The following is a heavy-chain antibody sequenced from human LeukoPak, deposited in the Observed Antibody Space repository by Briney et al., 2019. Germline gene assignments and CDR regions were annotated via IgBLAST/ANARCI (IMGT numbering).Heavy chain of an antibody. J-gene: IGHJ6*02. CDR2: INPSGGST. Sequence: ASVKVSCKASGYTFTGYYMHWVRQAPGQGLEWMGIINPSGGSTSYAQKFQGRVTMTRDTSTSTVYMELSSLRSEDTAVYYCARGYCSGGSCLKDYYYGMDVWGQGTTVTVSS. V-gene: IGHV1-46*01. CDR1: GYTFTGYY. CDR3: ARGYCSGGSCLKDYYYGMDV. D-gene: IGHD2-15*01.